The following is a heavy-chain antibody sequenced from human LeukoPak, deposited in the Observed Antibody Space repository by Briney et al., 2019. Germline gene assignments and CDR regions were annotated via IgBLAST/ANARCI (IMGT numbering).Heavy chain of an antibody. V-gene: IGHV4-59*01. D-gene: IGHD3-22*01. CDR3: ARDSDDSSGYYHGYFQH. J-gene: IGHJ1*01. Sequence: SETLSLTCTVSGGSISSYYWSWIRQPPGKGLEWIGYIYYSGSTNYNPSLKSRVTISVDTSKNQFSLKLSSVTAADTAVYYCARDSDDSSGYYHGYFQHWGQGTLVTVSS. CDR1: GGSISSYY. CDR2: IYYSGST.